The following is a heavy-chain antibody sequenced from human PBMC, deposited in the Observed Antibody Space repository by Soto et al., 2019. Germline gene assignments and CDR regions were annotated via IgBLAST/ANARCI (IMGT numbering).Heavy chain of an antibody. CDR3: TRGVQQWLPDY. D-gene: IGHD5-12*01. CDR1: GLFPDDYA. J-gene: IGHJ4*02. V-gene: IGHV3-9*02. Sequence: EVQLVESGGGLVQPGRSLRLSCVGSGLFPDDYAMHWVRQRPGKGLEWVSGISWRNGEIAYADSVKGRFTLSRDKAKNYLFLQMDSLGADDTALYYCTRGVQQWLPDYWGQGTLVIVSS. CDR2: ISWRNGEI.